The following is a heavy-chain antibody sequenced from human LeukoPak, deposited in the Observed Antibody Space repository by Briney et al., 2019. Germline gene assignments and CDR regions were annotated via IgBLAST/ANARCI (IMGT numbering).Heavy chain of an antibody. CDR2: INSDGSST. Sequence: PGGSLRLSCAASGFTFSSYWMHWVRQAPGKGLVWVSRINSDGSSTSYADSAKGRFTISRDNAKNTLYLQMNSLRAEDTAVYYCAREYGGNPHKNLDYWGQGTLVTVSS. V-gene: IGHV3-74*01. D-gene: IGHD4/OR15-4a*01. CDR1: GFTFSSYW. CDR3: AREYGGNPHKNLDY. J-gene: IGHJ4*02.